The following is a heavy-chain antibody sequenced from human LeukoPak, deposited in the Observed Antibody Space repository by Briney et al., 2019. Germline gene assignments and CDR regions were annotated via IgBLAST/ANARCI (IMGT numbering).Heavy chain of an antibody. CDR2: ISSSSSYI. J-gene: IGHJ5*02. Sequence: PGGSLRLSCAASGFTFSSYSMNWVRQAPGKGLEWVSSISSSSSYIYYADSVKGRFTISRDNSKNTLYLQMNSLRAEDTAVYYCARAGRAWLATIIRWFDPWGQGTLVTVSS. CDR1: GFTFSSYS. CDR3: ARAGRAWLATIIRWFDP. D-gene: IGHD5-12*01. V-gene: IGHV3-21*01.